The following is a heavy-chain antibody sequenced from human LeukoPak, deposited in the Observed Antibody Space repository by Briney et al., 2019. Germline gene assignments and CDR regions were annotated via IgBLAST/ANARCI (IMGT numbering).Heavy chain of an antibody. Sequence: GGSLRLSCAASGFTLSGYWMHWVRQAPGKGLVWVSRINSDGSSTSYAGSVKGRFTISRDNAKNTLYLQMYSLRAEDTAVYYCARAFDYGEPFDYWGQGTLVTVSS. V-gene: IGHV3-74*01. D-gene: IGHD4-17*01. CDR3: ARAFDYGEPFDY. CDR1: GFTLSGYW. CDR2: INSDGSST. J-gene: IGHJ4*02.